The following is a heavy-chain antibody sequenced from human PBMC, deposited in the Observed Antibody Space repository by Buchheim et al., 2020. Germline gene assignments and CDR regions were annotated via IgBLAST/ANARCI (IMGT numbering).Heavy chain of an antibody. D-gene: IGHD4-23*01. J-gene: IGHJ4*02. CDR2: IKSDGSST. CDR1: GFTFSSYW. Sequence: EVQLVESGGGLVQPGGSLRLSCAASGFTFSSYWMHWVRQAPGEGLVWVSRIKSDGSSTNYADSVKGRFPISRDNAKNTLYLQMNSLRAEDTAVYYCASGEIRGGGNSWDYWGQGTL. V-gene: IGHV3-74*01. CDR3: ASGEIRGGGNSWDY.